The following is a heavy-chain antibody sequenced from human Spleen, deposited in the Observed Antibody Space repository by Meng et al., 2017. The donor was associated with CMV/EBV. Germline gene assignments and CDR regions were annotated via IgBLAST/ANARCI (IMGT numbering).Heavy chain of an antibody. D-gene: IGHD2-2*01. J-gene: IGHJ4*02. CDR3: ASSSNSAWTPY. Sequence: ASVKVSCKASGYTFTGYYMHWVRQAPGQGLEWMGWINPNSGGTNYAQKFQGRVTMTRDTSISTAYMDLRRLKSDDTAVYYCASSSNSAWTPYWGQGTLVTVSS. V-gene: IGHV1-2*02. CDR1: GYTFTGYY. CDR2: INPNSGGT.